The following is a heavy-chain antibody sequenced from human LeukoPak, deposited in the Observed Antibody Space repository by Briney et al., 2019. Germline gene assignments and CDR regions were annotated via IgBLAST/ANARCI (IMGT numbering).Heavy chain of an antibody. CDR2: IYYSGTT. Sequence: SETLSLTCTVSGGTISSSSYYWGWIRQPPGKGLEWIGSIYYSGTTYYNPSLKSRVTISVDTSKNQFSLKLSSVTAADTAVYYCARGCRDCTNGVCYTTPFDYWGQGTLVTVSS. V-gene: IGHV4-39*01. J-gene: IGHJ4*02. CDR3: ARGCRDCTNGVCYTTPFDY. D-gene: IGHD2-8*01. CDR1: GGTISSSSYY.